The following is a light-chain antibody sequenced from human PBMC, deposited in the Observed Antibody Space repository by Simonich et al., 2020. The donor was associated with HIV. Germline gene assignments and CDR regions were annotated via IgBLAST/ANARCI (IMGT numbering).Light chain of an antibody. CDR3: QQRSDSYT. V-gene: IGKV4-1*01. CDR1: PSVLYSSNNKNY. CDR2: WAS. J-gene: IGKJ2*01. Sequence: DIVMTQSPDSLAVSLGERATINCTSSPSVLYSSNNKNYLAWYQQKPGQPPKLLIYWASTRESVVPDLFSGSGSGTDVTLTISSLEPEDFAVYYCQQRSDSYTFGQGTKLEIK.